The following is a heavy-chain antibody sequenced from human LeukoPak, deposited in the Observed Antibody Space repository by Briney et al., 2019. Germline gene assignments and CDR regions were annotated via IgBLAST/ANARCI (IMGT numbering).Heavy chain of an antibody. V-gene: IGHV4-34*01. D-gene: IGHD2-21*02. CDR1: GGSFSGYY. Sequence: SETLSLTCAVYGGSFSGYYCSGLRQPPGKGLEWIGEINHSGSTNYNPSLKSRVTISVDTSKNQFSLKLSSVTAADTAVYYCARAYCVGDCYFWFDPWGQGTLVTVSS. J-gene: IGHJ5*02. CDR2: INHSGST. CDR3: ARAYCVGDCYFWFDP.